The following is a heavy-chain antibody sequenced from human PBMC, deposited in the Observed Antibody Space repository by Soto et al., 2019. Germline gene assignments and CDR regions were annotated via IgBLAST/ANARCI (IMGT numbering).Heavy chain of an antibody. Sequence: SETLSLTCAVYGGSFSGYYWSWIRQPPGKGLEWIGEINHSGSTNYNPSLKSRVTISVDTSKNQFSLKLSSVTAADTAMYYCACIFFVVYSYGFHYYVMDVWGQGTTVTGSS. J-gene: IGHJ6*02. CDR2: INHSGST. V-gene: IGHV4-34*01. CDR1: GGSFSGYY. CDR3: ACIFFVVYSYGFHYYVMDV. D-gene: IGHD5-18*01.